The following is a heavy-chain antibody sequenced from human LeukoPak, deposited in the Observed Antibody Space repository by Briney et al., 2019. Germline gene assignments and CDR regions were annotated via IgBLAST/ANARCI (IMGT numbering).Heavy chain of an antibody. Sequence: SETLSLTCTVSGGSISSYYWSWIRQPPGKGLEWIGYIYTSGSTNYNPSLKSRVTISVDTSKNQFSLKLSSVTAADTVVDYCGRRGVNYYGSRSYNSLWGQGTLVTVSS. D-gene: IGHD3-10*01. CDR2: IYTSGST. J-gene: IGHJ4*02. CDR1: GGSISSYY. CDR3: GRRGVNYYGSRSYNSL. V-gene: IGHV4-4*09.